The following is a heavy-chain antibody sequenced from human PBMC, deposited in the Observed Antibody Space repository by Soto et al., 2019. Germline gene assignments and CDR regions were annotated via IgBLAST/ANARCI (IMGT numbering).Heavy chain of an antibody. D-gene: IGHD5-18*01. CDR1: GGSISSGDYY. J-gene: IGHJ4*02. V-gene: IGHV4-30-4*01. CDR2: IYYSGST. CDR3: ASNSYGYICYDY. Sequence: QVQLQESGPGLVKPSQTLSLTCTVSGGSISSGDYYWSWIRQPPGKGLEWIGYIYYSGSTYFNPSLKRRVTISVATSKNQFSLKLSSVTAADTAVYYCASNSYGYICYDYWGQGTLVTVSS.